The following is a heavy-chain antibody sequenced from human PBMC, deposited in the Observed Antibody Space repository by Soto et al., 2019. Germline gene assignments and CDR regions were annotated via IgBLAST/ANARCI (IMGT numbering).Heavy chain of an antibody. J-gene: IGHJ4*02. Sequence: SETLSLTCSVSGASIRSGGYYWSWLRQSPGKGLEWIGHIYYTGSTFYSPSLKSRLTISLDASKNQFSLDLRSVTAADTAMYYCARIEMASIKWGRGTLVTVSS. CDR1: GASIRSGGYY. V-gene: IGHV4-31*03. CDR2: IYYTGST. CDR3: ARIEMASIK.